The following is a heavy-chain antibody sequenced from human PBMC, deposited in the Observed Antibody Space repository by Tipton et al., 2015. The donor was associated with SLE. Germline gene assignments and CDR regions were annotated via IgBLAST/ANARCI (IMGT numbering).Heavy chain of an antibody. D-gene: IGHD6-19*01. J-gene: IGHJ1*01. V-gene: IGHV3-30*02. CDR1: GFTFSYYG. CDR2: IRYDGSNK. Sequence: SLRLSCAASGFTFSYYGMHWVRQAPGKGLEWVAFIRYDGSNKYYADSVKGRFTISRDNSKNTLYLQMNSLRAEDTAVYYCAKDPPYSSGWRAEYFQHWGQGTLVTVSS. CDR3: AKDPPYSSGWRAEYFQH.